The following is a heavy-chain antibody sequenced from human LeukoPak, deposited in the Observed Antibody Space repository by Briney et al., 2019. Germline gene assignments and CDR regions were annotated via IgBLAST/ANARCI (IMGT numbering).Heavy chain of an antibody. CDR1: GGSISSGGYY. J-gene: IGHJ5*02. CDR3: ARDGYSYGGWFDP. D-gene: IGHD5-18*01. V-gene: IGHV4-39*07. CDR2: IYHSGST. Sequence: SETLSLTCAVSGGSISSGGYYWGWIRQPPGKGLEWIGSIYHSGSTYYNPSLKSRVTTSVDTSKNQFSLKLSSVTAADTAVYYCARDGYSYGGWFDPWGQGTLVTVSS.